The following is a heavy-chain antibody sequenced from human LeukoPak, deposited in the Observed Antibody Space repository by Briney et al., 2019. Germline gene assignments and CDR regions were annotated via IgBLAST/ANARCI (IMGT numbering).Heavy chain of an antibody. CDR3: ARSQRRYFDY. J-gene: IGHJ4*02. Sequence: SETLSLTCAVYGGSFSGFYWSWIRHVPGKGLEWIGEINYTGSTSYNPSLKSRVTISVNTSQNQFSLKLSSVTAADTAVYYCARSQRRYFDYWGQGTLVTVSS. CDR1: GGSFSGFY. CDR2: INYTGST. V-gene: IGHV4-34*01.